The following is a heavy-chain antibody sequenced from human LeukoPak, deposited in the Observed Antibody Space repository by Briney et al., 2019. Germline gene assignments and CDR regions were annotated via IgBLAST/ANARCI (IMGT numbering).Heavy chain of an antibody. CDR1: GGTFSSYA. CDR3: ARDGTDPTAAGGASDI. CDR2: IIPIFGTA. Sequence: GASVKVSCKASGGTFSSYAISWVRQAPGQGLEWMGRIIPIFGTANYAQKFQGRVTITTDESTSTAYMELSSLRSEDTAVYYCARDGTDPTAAGGASDIWGQGPMVTVSS. D-gene: IGHD1-7*01. J-gene: IGHJ3*02. V-gene: IGHV1-69*05.